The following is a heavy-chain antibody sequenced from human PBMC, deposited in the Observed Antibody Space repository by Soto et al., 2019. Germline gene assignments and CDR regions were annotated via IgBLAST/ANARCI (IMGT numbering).Heavy chain of an antibody. CDR1: GFTFSSYG. J-gene: IGHJ6*02. V-gene: IGHV3-33*01. CDR2: IWYDGSNK. Sequence: QVQLVESGGGVVQPGRSLRLSCAASGFTFSSYGMHWVRQAPGKGLEWVAVIWYDGSNKYYADSVKGRFTISRDNSKNTLYLKMNSLGAEDTAVYYRARAHKPSSGWSRGGMDVWGQGTTVTVSS. CDR3: ARAHKPSSGWSRGGMDV. D-gene: IGHD6-19*01.